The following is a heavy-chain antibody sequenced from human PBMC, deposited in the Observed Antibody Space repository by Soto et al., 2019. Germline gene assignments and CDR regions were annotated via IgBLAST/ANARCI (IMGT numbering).Heavy chain of an antibody. V-gene: IGHV4-39*01. Sequence: PSETLSLTCTVSAGSIRSSSYYWGWIRQPPGKGREWIGSIHYSGSTYYNPSLKSRVTISVDTSKNQFSLKLSSVTAADTAVYYCARHVDSGYDWAYCYYGMDVWGQGTTVTVSS. CDR3: ARHVDSGYDWAYCYYGMDV. J-gene: IGHJ6*02. CDR2: IHYSGST. D-gene: IGHD5-12*01. CDR1: AGSIRSSSYY.